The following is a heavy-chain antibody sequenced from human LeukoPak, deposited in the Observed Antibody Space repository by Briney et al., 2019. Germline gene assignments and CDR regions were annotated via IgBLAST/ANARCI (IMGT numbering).Heavy chain of an antibody. CDR3: AKAGSIRFDY. V-gene: IGHV3-23*01. CDR1: GFTFSSYG. CDR2: ISGSGGNT. D-gene: IGHD1-26*01. J-gene: IGHJ4*02. Sequence: PGGSLRLSCAASGFTFSSYGMSWVRQAPGKGLEWVSAISGSGGNTYYADSVKGRFTISRDNSKNTLYLQMNSLRAEDTAIYYCAKAGSIRFDYWGQGTLVTVSS.